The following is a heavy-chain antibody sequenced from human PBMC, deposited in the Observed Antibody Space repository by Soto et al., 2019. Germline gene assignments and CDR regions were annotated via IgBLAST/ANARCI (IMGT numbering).Heavy chain of an antibody. Sequence: GGSLRLSYAASGFTFSSYWMHWVRQAPGKGLVWVSRINSDGSSTSYADSVKGRFTISRDNAKNTLYLQMNSLRAEDTAVYYCAGGYSSSPFDPWGQGTLVTVSS. V-gene: IGHV3-74*01. CDR3: AGGYSSSPFDP. CDR2: INSDGSST. J-gene: IGHJ5*02. D-gene: IGHD6-6*01. CDR1: GFTFSSYW.